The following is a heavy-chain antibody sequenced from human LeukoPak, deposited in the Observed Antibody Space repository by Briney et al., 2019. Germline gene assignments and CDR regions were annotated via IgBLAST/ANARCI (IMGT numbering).Heavy chain of an antibody. CDR3: VREDIVVEPAGIGWFDP. CDR2: IFYSGST. V-gene: IGHV4-59*12. D-gene: IGHD2-2*01. J-gene: IGHJ5*02. CDR1: GDSINGYSINSYY. Sequence: SETLSLTCTVSGDSINGYSINSYYWNWIRQPPGKGLEWIGYIFYSGSTNYNPSLKSRVTISVDSSKNQFSLKLSSVTAADTAVYFCVREDIVVEPAGIGWFDPWGQGAQVIVSS.